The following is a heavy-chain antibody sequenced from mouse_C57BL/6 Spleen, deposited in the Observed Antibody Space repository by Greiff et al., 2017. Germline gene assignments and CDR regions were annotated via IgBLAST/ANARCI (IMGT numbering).Heavy chain of an antibody. J-gene: IGHJ1*03. CDR2: ISYDGSN. CDR3: ARDGYASNWYFDV. CDR1: GYSITSGYY. D-gene: IGHD2-2*01. Sequence: EVKLMESGPGLVKPSQSLSLTCSVTGYSITSGYYWNWIRQFPGNKLEWMGYISYDGSNNYNPSLKNRISITRDTSKNQFFLKLNSVTTEDTATYYCARDGYASNWYFDVWGTGTTVTVSS. V-gene: IGHV3-6*01.